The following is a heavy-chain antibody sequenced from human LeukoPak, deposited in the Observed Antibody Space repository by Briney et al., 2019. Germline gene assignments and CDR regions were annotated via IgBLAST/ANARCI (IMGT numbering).Heavy chain of an antibody. CDR3: AGRGGSSIDYYYGMDV. J-gene: IGHJ6*02. CDR2: IWYDGSNK. D-gene: IGHD2-2*01. Sequence: GGSLRLSCAASGFTFRSYGMHWVRQAPGKGLEWVAIIWYDGSNKYYADSVKGRITISRDNSKNTLYLQMNSLRAEDTAVYYCAGRGGSSIDYYYGMDVWGQGTTVTVSS. CDR1: GFTFRSYG. V-gene: IGHV3-33*01.